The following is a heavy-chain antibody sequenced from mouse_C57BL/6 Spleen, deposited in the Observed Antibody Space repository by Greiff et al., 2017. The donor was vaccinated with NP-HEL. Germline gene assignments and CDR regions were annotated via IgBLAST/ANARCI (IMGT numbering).Heavy chain of an antibody. D-gene: IGHD1-1*01. CDR1: GYAFSSSW. CDR2: IYPGDGDT. Sequence: VQLQQSGPELVKPGASVKISCKASGYAFSSSWMNWVKQRPGKGLEWIGRIYPGDGDTNYNGKFKGKATLTADKSSSTAYMQLSSLTSEDSAVYVCARSLYYGSSYVYFDYWGQGTTLTVSS. V-gene: IGHV1-82*01. CDR3: ARSLYYGSSYVYFDY. J-gene: IGHJ2*01.